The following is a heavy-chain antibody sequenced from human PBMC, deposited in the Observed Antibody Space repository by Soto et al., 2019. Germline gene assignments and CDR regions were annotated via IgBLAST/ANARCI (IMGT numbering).Heavy chain of an antibody. CDR1: NYLFGAFG. V-gene: IGHV1-18*01. J-gene: IGHJ3*01. Sequence: VQVVQSGAEVKNPGASVKVSCQATNYLFGAFGISWVRQAPGQGLEWMGWITPYNGNTHYAEKFQERVTMTADKSTTTAYMEVRRLTSDDTAVYFCARISSRRNDFDVWGQGTVVTFSS. CDR3: ARISSRRNDFDV. CDR2: ITPYNGNT.